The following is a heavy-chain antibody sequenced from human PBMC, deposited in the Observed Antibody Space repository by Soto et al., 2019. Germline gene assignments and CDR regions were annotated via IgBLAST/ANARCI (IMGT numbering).Heavy chain of an antibody. D-gene: IGHD1-7*01. CDR2: IKQDGSEK. CDR1: GFTFSSYW. V-gene: IGHV3-7*03. Sequence: PGGSLRLSCAASGFTFSSYWMSWVRQAPGKGLEWVASIKQDGSEKYYVDSVKGRFTISRDNAKNSLYLQMNSLRAEDTAVYYCAKDRNYPRDQFHYWGQGTLVTVSS. J-gene: IGHJ4*02. CDR3: AKDRNYPRDQFHY.